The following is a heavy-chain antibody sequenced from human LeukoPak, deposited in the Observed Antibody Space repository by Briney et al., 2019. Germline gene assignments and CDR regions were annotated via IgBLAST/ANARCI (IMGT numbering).Heavy chain of an antibody. CDR2: ISAYNGNT. CDR1: GYTFTSYG. V-gene: IGHV1-18*01. CDR3: ARGEPRTASYYYDSSGYYY. D-gene: IGHD3-22*01. Sequence: ASVKVSCKASGYTFTSYGISWVRQAPGQGLEWMGRISAYNGNTNYAQKLQGRVTMTTDTSTSTAYMELRSLRSDDTAVYYCARGEPRTASYYYDSSGYYYWGQGTLVTVSS. J-gene: IGHJ4*02.